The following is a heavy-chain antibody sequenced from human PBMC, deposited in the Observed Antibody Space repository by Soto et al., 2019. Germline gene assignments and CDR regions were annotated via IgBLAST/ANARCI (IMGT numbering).Heavy chain of an antibody. Sequence: ASVKVSCKASGYTFTSYGISWVRQAPGQGLKWMGWISAYNGNTNYAQKLQGRVTMTTDTSTSTAYMELRSLRSDDTAVYYCARHLIVVPNDKRYYFYGMDVWGQGTTVTVSS. CDR3: ARHLIVVPNDKRYYFYGMDV. J-gene: IGHJ6*02. V-gene: IGHV1-18*01. CDR2: ISAYNGNT. D-gene: IGHD1-26*01. CDR1: GYTFTSYG.